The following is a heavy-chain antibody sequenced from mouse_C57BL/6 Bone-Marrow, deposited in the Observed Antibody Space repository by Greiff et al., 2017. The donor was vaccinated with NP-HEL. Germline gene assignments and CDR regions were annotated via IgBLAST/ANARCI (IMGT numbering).Heavy chain of an antibody. V-gene: IGHV5-15*01. CDR3: ARASMMAKRGYWYFDV. Sequence: DVKLVESGGGLVQPGGSLKLSCAASGFTFSDYGMAWVRQAPRKGPEWVAFISNLAYSIYYADTVTGRFTISRENAKNTLYLEMSSLRSEDTAMYYCARASMMAKRGYWYFDVWGTGTPVTVSS. CDR1: GFTFSDYG. D-gene: IGHD2-3*01. CDR2: ISNLAYSI. J-gene: IGHJ1*03.